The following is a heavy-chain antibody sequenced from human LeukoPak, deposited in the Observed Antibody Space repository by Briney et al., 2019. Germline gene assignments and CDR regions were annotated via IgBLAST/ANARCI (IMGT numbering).Heavy chain of an antibody. CDR2: ISGSGGST. D-gene: IGHD1-26*01. CDR3: AKGRVGAPAPYYFGY. Sequence: GGSLRLSCAASGFTFSSYAMSWVCQAPGKGLEWVSAISGSGGSTYYADSVKGRFTISRDNSKNTLYLQMNSLRAEDTAVYYCAKGRVGAPAPYYFGYWGQGTLVTVSS. V-gene: IGHV3-23*01. J-gene: IGHJ4*02. CDR1: GFTFSSYA.